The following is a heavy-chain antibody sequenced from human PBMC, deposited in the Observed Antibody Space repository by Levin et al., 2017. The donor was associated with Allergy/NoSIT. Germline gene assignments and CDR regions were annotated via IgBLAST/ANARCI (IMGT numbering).Heavy chain of an antibody. CDR1: GFTFSGSA. J-gene: IGHJ4*02. CDR3: TTATIKGV. CDR2: IRSKANSYAT. D-gene: IGHD5-24*01. V-gene: IGHV3-73*01. Sequence: LSLPCAASGFTFSGSAMHWVRQASGKGLEWVGRIRSKANSYATAYAASVKGRFTISRDDSKNTAYLQMNSLKTEDTAVYYCTTATIKGVWGQGTLVTVSS.